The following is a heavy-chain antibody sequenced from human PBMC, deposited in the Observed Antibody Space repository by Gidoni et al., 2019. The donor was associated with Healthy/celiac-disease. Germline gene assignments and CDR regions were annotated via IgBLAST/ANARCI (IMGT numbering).Heavy chain of an antibody. J-gene: IGHJ4*02. CDR2: ISGSGGST. CDR1: GFTFSSYA. D-gene: IGHD3-3*01. V-gene: IGHV3-23*01. CDR3: AKWKRDAFGVVIYYFDY. Sequence: EVQLLESGGGLVQPGGSLRLSCAASGFTFSSYAMSGVRQAPGKGLEWVSAISGSGGSTYYADSVKGRFTISRDNSKNTLYLQMNSLRAEDTAVYYCAKWKRDAFGVVIYYFDYWGQGTLVTVSS.